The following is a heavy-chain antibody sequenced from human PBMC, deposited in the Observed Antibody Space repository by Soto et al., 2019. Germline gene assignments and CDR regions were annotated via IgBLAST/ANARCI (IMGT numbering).Heavy chain of an antibody. Sequence: SETLSLTCTVSGGSISSYYWSWIRQPPGKGLEWIGYIYYSGSTNYNPSLKSRVTISVDTSKNQFSLKLSSVTAADTAVYYCARVSLDFWSGYYTAYYYGMDVWGQGTTVTVS. J-gene: IGHJ6*02. CDR1: GGSISSYY. CDR3: ARVSLDFWSGYYTAYYYGMDV. V-gene: IGHV4-59*01. D-gene: IGHD3-3*01. CDR2: IYYSGST.